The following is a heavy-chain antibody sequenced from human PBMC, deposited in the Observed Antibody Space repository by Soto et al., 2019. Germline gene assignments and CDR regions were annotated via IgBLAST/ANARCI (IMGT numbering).Heavy chain of an antibody. CDR2: ISYDGGIK. CDR1: GFTINCYS. J-gene: IGHJ4*02. V-gene: IGHV3-30-3*01. CDR3: GRDSNVDTGMTCDY. Sequence: GGSRTVPCAAPGFTINCYSMHLVSTAPGKGLEWVAVISYDGGIKYFADSVKGRFTISRDNSKNTVYLQMNSLSNEDTAMYYCGRDSNVDTGMTCDYWGPGILVTVS. D-gene: IGHD5-18*01.